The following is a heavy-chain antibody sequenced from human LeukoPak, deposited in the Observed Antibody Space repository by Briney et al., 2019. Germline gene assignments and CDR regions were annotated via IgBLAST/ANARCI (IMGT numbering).Heavy chain of an antibody. D-gene: IGHD6-13*01. CDR2: INHSGST. CDR3: ARGGSSWYNGPFDY. CDR1: GGSFSGYY. J-gene: IGHJ4*02. V-gene: IGHV4-34*01. Sequence: TSETLSLTCAVYGGSFSGYYWSWIRQPPGKGLEWIGEINHSGSTNYNPSLKSRVTISVDTSKNQFSLKLSSVTAADTAVCYCARGGSSWYNGPFDYWGQGTLVTVSS.